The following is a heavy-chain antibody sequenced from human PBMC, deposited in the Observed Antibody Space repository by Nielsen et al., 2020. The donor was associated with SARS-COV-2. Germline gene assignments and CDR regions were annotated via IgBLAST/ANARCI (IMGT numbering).Heavy chain of an antibody. CDR2: INSDGSST. CDR1: GFTFSSSA. V-gene: IGHV3-74*01. Sequence: GESLKISCAASGFTFSSSAMSWVRQAPGKGLEWVSRINSDGSSTSYADSVKGRFTISRDNAKNTLYLQMNSLRAEDTAVYYCVRGLQVPNGLAHRWGQGTLVTVSS. J-gene: IGHJ4*02. D-gene: IGHD3-16*01. CDR3: VRGLQVPNGLAHR.